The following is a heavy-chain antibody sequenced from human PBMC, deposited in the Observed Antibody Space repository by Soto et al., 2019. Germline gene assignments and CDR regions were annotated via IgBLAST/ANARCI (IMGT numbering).Heavy chain of an antibody. V-gene: IGHV3-7*03. Sequence: EVQLVESGGGLVQPGGSLRLSCAASGFTFSGYWMSWVRQAPGKGLEWVANIKQDGSEKYYVDSVKGRFTISRDNAKNSLYLQMNSLRAEDAAVYYCAWCPASLYDSSGSHPYYYYYGMDVWGQGTTVTVSS. CDR2: IKQDGSEK. D-gene: IGHD3-22*01. J-gene: IGHJ6*02. CDR3: AWCPASLYDSSGSHPYYYYYGMDV. CDR1: GFTFSGYW.